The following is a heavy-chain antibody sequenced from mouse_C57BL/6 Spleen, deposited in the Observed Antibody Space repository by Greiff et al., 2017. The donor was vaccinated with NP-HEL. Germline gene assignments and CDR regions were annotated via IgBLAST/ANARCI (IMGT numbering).Heavy chain of an antibody. J-gene: IGHJ4*01. D-gene: IGHD1-1*01. CDR2: IHPNSGST. Sequence: VQLQQPGAELVKPGASVKLSCKASGYTFTSYWMHWVKQRPGQGLEWIGMIHPNSGSTNYNEKFKSKATLTVDKSYSTAYMQLSSLTSEDSAVYYGARCLYGSSYGAMDYWGQGTSGTVSS. V-gene: IGHV1-64*01. CDR1: GYTFTSYW. CDR3: ARCLYGSSYGAMDY.